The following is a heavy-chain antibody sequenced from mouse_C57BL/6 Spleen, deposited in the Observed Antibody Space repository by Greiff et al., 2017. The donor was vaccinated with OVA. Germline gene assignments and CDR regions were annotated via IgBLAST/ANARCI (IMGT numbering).Heavy chain of an antibody. J-gene: IGHJ4*01. CDR3: ARAGDGYPYAMDY. CDR2: IHPNSGST. D-gene: IGHD2-3*01. CDR1: GYTFTSYW. Sequence: QVQLQQPGAELAKPGASVKLSCQASGYTFTSYWMPWVKQKPGQGLEWLGMIHPNSGSTNYNEKFKSKATLTVDKSSSTAYMQLSSLTSEDSAVYYCARAGDGYPYAMDYWGQGTSVTVSS. V-gene: IGHV1-64*01.